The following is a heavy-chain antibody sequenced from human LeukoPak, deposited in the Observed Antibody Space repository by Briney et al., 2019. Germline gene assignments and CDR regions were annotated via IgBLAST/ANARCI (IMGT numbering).Heavy chain of an antibody. V-gene: IGHV3-23*01. J-gene: IGHJ4*02. CDR3: AKARGAAAVYVDY. D-gene: IGHD6-13*01. CDR2: ISGSAGRT. Sequence: GGSLRLSCAASGFTFSRYTMSWVREAPGERLWWVSAISGSAGRTYYPDSLRGRFTISRDNSKNTLYLQMNSLRAEDTAVYYCAKARGAAAVYVDYWGQGTLVTVSS. CDR1: GFTFSRYT.